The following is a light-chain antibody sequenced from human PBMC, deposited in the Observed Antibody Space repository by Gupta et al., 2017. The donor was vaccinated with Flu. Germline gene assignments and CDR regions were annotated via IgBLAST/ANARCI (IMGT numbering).Light chain of an antibody. CDR3: QQSYSSPWT. J-gene: IGKJ1*01. CDR1: QSISKY. Sequence: GDRVTITCRTSQSISKYLNLYQQIPGKAPKLLIYTTSSLHSGVPSRFSGSGSGTDFTLTISSLHPEDFATYYCQQSYSSPWTFGQGTKVEIK. V-gene: IGKV1-39*01. CDR2: TTS.